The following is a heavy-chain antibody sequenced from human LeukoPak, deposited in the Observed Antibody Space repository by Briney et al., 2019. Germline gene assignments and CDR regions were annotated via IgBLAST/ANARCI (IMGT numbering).Heavy chain of an antibody. CDR1: GFTFSSYV. D-gene: IGHD6-13*01. V-gene: IGHV3-30*02. J-gene: IGHJ4*02. CDR2: IRYDGSNK. Sequence: GGSLRLSCAASGFTFSSYVMHWVRQAPGKGLEWVAFIRYDGSNKYYADSVKGRFTISRDNSKNTLYLQMNSLRAEDTAVYYCAKDSAPSSSWDIIDYWGQGTPVTVSS. CDR3: AKDSAPSSSWDIIDY.